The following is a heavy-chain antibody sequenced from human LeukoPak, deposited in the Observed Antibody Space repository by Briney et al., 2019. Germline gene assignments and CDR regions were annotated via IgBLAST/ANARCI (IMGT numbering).Heavy chain of an antibody. Sequence: GRSLRLSCAASGFTFSSYAMHWVRQAPGKGLEWVAVISYDGSNKYYADSVKGRFTISRDNSKNTLYLQMNSLRVEDTAAYYCAKVRAPSGWFNSDYWGQGTLVTVCS. CDR1: GFTFSSYA. CDR3: AKVRAPSGWFNSDY. CDR2: ISYDGSNK. V-gene: IGHV3-30-3*01. J-gene: IGHJ4*02. D-gene: IGHD6-19*01.